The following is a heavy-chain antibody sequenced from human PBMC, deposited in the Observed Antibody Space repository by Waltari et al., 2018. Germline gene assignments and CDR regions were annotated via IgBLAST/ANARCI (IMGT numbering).Heavy chain of an antibody. CDR3: ARVGTQLYGVLIRRWFDP. V-gene: IGHV4-59*01. J-gene: IGHJ5*02. D-gene: IGHD3-3*01. Sequence: QVHLQESGPGLVKPSETLSLTCTVSGGSFNNDYWGWIRQPPGKGLEWIGHMFHTGKAYYTPSLKSRVTMSVDTSKKQLSLNLNSVTAGDTAVYYCARVGTQLYGVLIRRWFDPWGQGTLVAVSS. CDR1: GGSFNNDY. CDR2: MFHTGKA.